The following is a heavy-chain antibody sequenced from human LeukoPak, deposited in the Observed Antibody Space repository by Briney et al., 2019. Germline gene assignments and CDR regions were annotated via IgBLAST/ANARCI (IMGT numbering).Heavy chain of an antibody. J-gene: IGHJ4*02. V-gene: IGHV4-38-2*01. CDR1: GYSISIGYY. Sequence: PSETLSLTCAVSGYSISIGYYWAWIRQPPGKGREWIGSIYHSGSTYYNPSLKSRVTISVDTSKNQFSLKLSSVTAADTAVYYCARATFGNYYDFDYWGQGTLVTVSS. CDR2: IYHSGST. D-gene: IGHD1-26*01. CDR3: ARATFGNYYDFDY.